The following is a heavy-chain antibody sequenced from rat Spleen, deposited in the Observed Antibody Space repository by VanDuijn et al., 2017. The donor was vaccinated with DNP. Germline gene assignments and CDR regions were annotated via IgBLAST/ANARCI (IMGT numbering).Heavy chain of an antibody. Sequence: EVQLVESDGGLVQPGRSLKLSCAASGFTFSDYYMAWVRQAPTKGLEWVATISYDGTSTYYRNSVKGRFTISRDNAKSTLFLQMDSLRSEDTATYYCARHPGYGAFANWGQGTLVTVSS. CDR3: ARHPGYGAFAN. CDR1: GFTFSDYY. D-gene: IGHD1-11*01. CDR2: ISYDGTST. J-gene: IGHJ3*01. V-gene: IGHV5-29*01.